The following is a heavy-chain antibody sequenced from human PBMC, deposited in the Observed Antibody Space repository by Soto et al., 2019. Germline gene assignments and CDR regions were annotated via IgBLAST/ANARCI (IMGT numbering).Heavy chain of an antibody. CDR3: VKDGDTAMVVDY. CDR2: ISSNGRST. Sequence: GGSLRLSCSASGFTFCSYAMHWVREAPQKRLEYFSAISSNGRSTYYTDSVKGRFTISRDNSKNTLYLQINSLRAEDTPVYYCVKDGDTAMVVDYWSQGTLVTVSS. V-gene: IGHV3-64D*06. CDR1: GFTFCSYA. D-gene: IGHD5-18*01. J-gene: IGHJ4*02.